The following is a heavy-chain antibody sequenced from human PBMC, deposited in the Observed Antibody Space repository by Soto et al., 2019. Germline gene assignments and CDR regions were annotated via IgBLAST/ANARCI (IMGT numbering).Heavy chain of an antibody. D-gene: IGHD6-13*01. CDR3: ARDPSSSCDNYYYYGMDV. J-gene: IGHJ6*02. CDR2: INAGNGNT. CDR1: GYTFTSYA. Sequence: ASVKVSCKASGYTFTSYAMHWVRQAPGQRLEWMGWINAGNGNTKYSQKFQGRVTITRDTSASTAYMELSSLRSEDTAVYYCARDPSSSCDNYYYYGMDVWGQGTTVTVYS. V-gene: IGHV1-3*01.